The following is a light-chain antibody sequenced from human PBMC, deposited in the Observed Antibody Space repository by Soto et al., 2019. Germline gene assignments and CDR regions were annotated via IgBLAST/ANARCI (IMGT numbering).Light chain of an antibody. CDR3: SSCTSASTLLYL. CDR2: GVT. CDR1: SSDVGGYNY. Sequence: QSVLTQPASVSGSPGQSITISCTGTSSDVGGYNYVSWYQQHPGIAPKLLIYGVTNRPSGVSTRFSGSKSGNTASLTISGLQAQDEADYHCSSCTSASTLLYLFGTGTKVTVL. V-gene: IGLV2-14*01. J-gene: IGLJ1*01.